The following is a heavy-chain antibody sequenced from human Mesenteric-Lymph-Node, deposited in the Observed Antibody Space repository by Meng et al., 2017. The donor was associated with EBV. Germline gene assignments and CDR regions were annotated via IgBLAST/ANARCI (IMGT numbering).Heavy chain of an antibody. CDR3: THIWITLDH. CDR2: IFWDDDK. CDR1: GFSLNTSGMA. V-gene: IGHV2-5*02. D-gene: IGHD3-10*01. Sequence: QITLKESVPTAVESXQTLTVTCSVSGFSLNTSGMAVGWVRQPPGKAPEWLALIFWDDDKRYSPSLKSRLTISRDTSENQVVLTMTNMAPEDTATYYCTHIWITLDHWGQGALVTVSS. J-gene: IGHJ4*02.